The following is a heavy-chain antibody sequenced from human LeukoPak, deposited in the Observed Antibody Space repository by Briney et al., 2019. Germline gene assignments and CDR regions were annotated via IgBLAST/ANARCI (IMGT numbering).Heavy chain of an antibody. CDR1: GFTVSSNY. Sequence: GGSLRLSCAASGFTVSSNYMSWVRQAPGKGLEWVSVIYSGGSTYYADSVKGRFTISRDNSKNTLYLQMNSLRAEDTAVYYCARNNREAVAGQFDYWGQGTLVTASS. V-gene: IGHV3-66*01. J-gene: IGHJ4*02. CDR2: IYSGGST. D-gene: IGHD6-19*01. CDR3: ARNNREAVAGQFDY.